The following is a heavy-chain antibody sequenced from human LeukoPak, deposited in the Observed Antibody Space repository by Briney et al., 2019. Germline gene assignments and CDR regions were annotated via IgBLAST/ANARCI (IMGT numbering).Heavy chain of an antibody. J-gene: IGHJ4*02. V-gene: IGHV3-15*01. CDR1: GFTFSNAW. D-gene: IGHD3-10*01. CDR2: IKSKTDGGTT. Sequence: PGGSLRLSCAASGFTFSNAWMSWVRLAPGKGLYWVGRIKSKTDGGTTDYAAPVKGRFTISRDDSKNTLYLQMNSLKTEDTAVYYCGEWFGEFLDYWGQGTLVTVSS. CDR3: GEWFGEFLDY.